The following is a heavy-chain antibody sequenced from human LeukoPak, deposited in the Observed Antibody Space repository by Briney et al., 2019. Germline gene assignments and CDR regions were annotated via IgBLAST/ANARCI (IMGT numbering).Heavy chain of an antibody. CDR2: IKQDGSEK. CDR1: GFSFSRYW. Sequence: PGGSLRLSCAASGFSFSRYWMSWVRQAPGKGLEWVANIKQDGSEKNCVESVKGRFTISRDNAKNSLYLQTNSLRAEDTAVYYCARDNREVRGGDCFDVWGKGPRSPSPQ. CDR3: ARDNREVRGGDCFDV. J-gene: IGHJ6*04. D-gene: IGHD2-21*02. V-gene: IGHV3-7*01.